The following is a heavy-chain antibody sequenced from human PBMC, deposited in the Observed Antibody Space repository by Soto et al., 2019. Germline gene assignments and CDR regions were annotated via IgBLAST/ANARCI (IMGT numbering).Heavy chain of an antibody. CDR2: VIHIFGTA. V-gene: IGHV1-69*01. D-gene: IGHD2-15*01. Sequence: QVQLVQSGAEVKKPGSSVKVFCKAPGGTFSSYAISWVRQAPGQGLEWMGGVIHIFGTAKYAQKFQGRVTITADESTSTGYMELRSLRSEDTAVYYCARSQGGSSSLDIYYYYYYGMDVWGQGTTVTVSS. CDR1: GGTFSSYA. CDR3: ARSQGGSSSLDIYYYYYYGMDV. J-gene: IGHJ6*02.